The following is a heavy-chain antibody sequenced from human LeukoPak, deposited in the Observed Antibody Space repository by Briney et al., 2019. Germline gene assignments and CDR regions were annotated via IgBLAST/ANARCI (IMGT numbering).Heavy chain of an antibody. J-gene: IGHJ6*02. V-gene: IGHV4-61*01. CDR2: MYDSVRT. Sequence: SETLSLTCIVSGGSVSSGSYYWSWIRQPPGKGLEWIGYMYDSVRTNYNPSLKSRATISVDTSKNQLSLKLSSVTAADTAVYFCVRDLVATIDHYYYGMDVWGQGTTVTVSS. D-gene: IGHD5-12*01. CDR1: GGSVSSGSYY. CDR3: VRDLVATIDHYYYGMDV.